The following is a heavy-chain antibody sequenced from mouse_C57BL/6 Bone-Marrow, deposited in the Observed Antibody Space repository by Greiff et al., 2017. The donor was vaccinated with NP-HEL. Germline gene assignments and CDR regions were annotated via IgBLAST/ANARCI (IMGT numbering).Heavy chain of an antibody. CDR3: LRRWITTVVAPWPMDY. CDR2: ISPDGSFI. V-gene: IGHV5-1*01. J-gene: IGHJ4*01. CDR1: GFTFSSYA. D-gene: IGHD1-1*01. Sequence: DVQLVESGGGLVQPGGSRKLSCAASGFTFSSYAMSWVRQTPEKRLEWVAAISPDGSFIYSPDTVKGRFTISRDNAKNTLYLQMSSLRYEDTAMYYWLRRWITTVVAPWPMDYWGQGTSVTVSS.